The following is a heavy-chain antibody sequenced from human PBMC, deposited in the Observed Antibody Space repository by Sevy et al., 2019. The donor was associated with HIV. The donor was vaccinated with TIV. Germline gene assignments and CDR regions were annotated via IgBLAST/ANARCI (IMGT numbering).Heavy chain of an antibody. CDR2: ISYDGSNK. V-gene: IGHV3-30-3*01. CDR1: GFTFSSYA. J-gene: IGHJ6*02. CDR3: ARDVSYYDFWSGYYPYYYGMDV. D-gene: IGHD3-3*01. Sequence: GGSLRLSCAASGFTFSSYAMHWVRQAPGKGLKLVAVISYDGSNKYYADSVKGRFTISRDNSKNTLYLQMNSLRAEDTAVYYCARDVSYYDFWSGYYPYYYGMDVWGQGTTVTVSS.